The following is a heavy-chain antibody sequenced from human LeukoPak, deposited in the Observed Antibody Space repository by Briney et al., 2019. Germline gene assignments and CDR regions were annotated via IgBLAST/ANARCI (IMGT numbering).Heavy chain of an antibody. CDR3: ARALGDNWFDP. CDR2: FYHGGST. V-gene: IGHV4-38-2*02. J-gene: IGHJ5*02. CDR1: GYSISDGTYY. Sequence: SETLSLTCSVSGYSISDGTYYWGWIRQPPGKGLEWIGCFYHGGSTFYKPSLKSRVTISVDTSKNQFSLKLSSVTAADTAVYFRARALGDNWFDPWGQGTLVTVSS. D-gene: IGHD5-24*01.